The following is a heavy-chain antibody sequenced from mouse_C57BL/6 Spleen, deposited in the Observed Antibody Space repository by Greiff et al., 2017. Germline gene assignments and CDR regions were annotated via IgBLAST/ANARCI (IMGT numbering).Heavy chain of an antibody. CDR2: IWRGGST. J-gene: IGHJ2*01. CDR3: AKEGEYYYGSSYDFDY. CDR1: GFSLTSYG. D-gene: IGHD1-1*01. V-gene: IGHV2-5*01. Sequence: QVQLQQSGPGLVQPSQSLSITCTASGFSLTSYGVHWVRQSPGKGLEWLGVIWRGGSTDYNAAIMSRMSITKDNSKRQVFFKMNSRQADDNAIYYCAKEGEYYYGSSYDFDYWGQGTTLTVSS.